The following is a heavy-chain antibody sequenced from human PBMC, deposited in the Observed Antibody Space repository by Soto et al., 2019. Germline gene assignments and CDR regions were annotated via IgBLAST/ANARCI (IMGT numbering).Heavy chain of an antibody. CDR2: FVPLFGTT. V-gene: IGHV1-69*01. J-gene: IGHJ4*02. CDR3: ATHGLGVSSPPYFDN. CDR1: GGTFSGYV. Sequence: QLVQSGSEVKKPGSSVKVSCQASGGTFSGYVVTWVRQAPGQGLEWMGEFVPLFGTTNYAQRFSGRITRTTEEATSTGYMELRTLRSDDTAVYYCATHGLGVSSPPYFDNWGQGTLVTVSS. D-gene: IGHD3-16*01.